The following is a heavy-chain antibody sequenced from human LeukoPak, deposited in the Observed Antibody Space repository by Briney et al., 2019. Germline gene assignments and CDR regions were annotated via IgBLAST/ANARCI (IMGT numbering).Heavy chain of an antibody. CDR2: IYYSGST. CDR1: GDSISSYY. J-gene: IGHJ3*02. V-gene: IGHV4-39*07. CDR3: ASGPGPADI. Sequence: SETLSLTCTVSGDSISSYYRGWIRQPPGKGLEWIGSIYYSGSTYYNPSLKSRVTISVDTSKNQFSLKLSSVTAADTAVYYCASGPGPADIRGQGTMVTVSS.